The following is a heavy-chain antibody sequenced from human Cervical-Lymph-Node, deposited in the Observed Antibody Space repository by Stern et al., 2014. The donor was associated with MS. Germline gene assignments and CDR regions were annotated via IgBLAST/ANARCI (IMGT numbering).Heavy chain of an antibody. CDR3: VRAREGYYFDY. CDR2: LDWDGDK. Sequence: QVTLRESGPALVKPTQTLTLTCTFSGFSLSTTGMCLSWIRQPPGKALEWLALLDWDGDKYYSTALKPRLTISKDPSKNQVVLTMTNMAPLDTATYFCVRAREGYYFDYWGQGIPVTVSS. J-gene: IGHJ4*02. CDR1: GFSLSTTGMC. V-gene: IGHV2-70*01. D-gene: IGHD2-21*01.